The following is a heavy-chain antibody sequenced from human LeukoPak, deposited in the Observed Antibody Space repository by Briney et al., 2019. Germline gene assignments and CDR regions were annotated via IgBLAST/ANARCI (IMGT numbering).Heavy chain of an antibody. V-gene: IGHV3-30*04. CDR1: GFTFSSYA. CDR3: ARGSGYSVDY. Sequence: PGGSLRLSCEASGFTFSSYAMHWVRQAPGKGLEWVAVISYDGSNKYYADSVKGRFTISRDNSKNTLYLQMNSLRAEDTAVYYCARGSGYSVDYWGQGTLVTVSS. J-gene: IGHJ4*02. D-gene: IGHD3-3*01. CDR2: ISYDGSNK.